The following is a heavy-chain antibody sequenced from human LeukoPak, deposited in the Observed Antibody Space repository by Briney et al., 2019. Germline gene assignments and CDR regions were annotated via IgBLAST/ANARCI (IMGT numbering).Heavy chain of an antibody. V-gene: IGHV3-21*01. CDR2: ISSSSSYI. CDR1: GFTFSSYS. D-gene: IGHD3-22*01. CDR3: ARDLTMIGLIRY. J-gene: IGHJ4*02. Sequence: GGPLRLSCAASGFTFSSYSMNWVRQVPGKGLEWVSSISSSSSYIYYADSVKGRFTISRDNAKNSLYLQMNSLRAEDTAVYYCARDLTMIGLIRYWGQGTLVTVSS.